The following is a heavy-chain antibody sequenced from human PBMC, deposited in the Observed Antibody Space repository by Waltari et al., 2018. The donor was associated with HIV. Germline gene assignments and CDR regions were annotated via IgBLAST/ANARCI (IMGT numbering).Heavy chain of an antibody. Sequence: QLQLQESGPGLVKPSETLSLTCTVSGGSISSSSYYWGWIRQPPGKGLGWIGSIYYSGSTYYNPSLKSRVTISVDTSKNQFSLKLSSVTAADTAVYYCARGNLYCSSTSCPPVGYGMDVWGQGTTVTVSS. D-gene: IGHD2-2*01. V-gene: IGHV4-39*07. J-gene: IGHJ6*02. CDR2: IYYSGST. CDR3: ARGNLYCSSTSCPPVGYGMDV. CDR1: GGSISSSSYY.